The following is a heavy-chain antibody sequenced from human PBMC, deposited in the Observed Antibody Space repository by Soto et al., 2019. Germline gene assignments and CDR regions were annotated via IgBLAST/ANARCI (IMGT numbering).Heavy chain of an antibody. V-gene: IGHV1-69*01. CDR3: ASNTGSYTGMDV. Sequence: QVQLVQSGAEVKTPGSSVKVSCKASGGTFSSYVISWVRQAPGQGLEWMGGIIVIFGTANYAQKFHGRGTITADESTRTAYMELSSLSAEDTAVYYCASNTGSYTGMDVWGQGTTVTVSS. CDR2: IIVIFGTA. D-gene: IGHD2-15*01. J-gene: IGHJ6*02. CDR1: GGTFSSYV.